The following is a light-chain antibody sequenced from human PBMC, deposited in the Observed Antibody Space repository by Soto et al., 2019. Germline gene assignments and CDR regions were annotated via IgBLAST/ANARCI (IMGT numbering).Light chain of an antibody. V-gene: IGKV3-15*01. Sequence: EIVMTQSPVTLSVSPGETATLSCRASQSINSDLAWYQQKPDQAPRLLIYGASTRATGIPARFSGSGSGTEFTLTISSLQSEDFAVYYCQQYNNWPLTFGGGAKVEIK. J-gene: IGKJ4*01. CDR3: QQYNNWPLT. CDR1: QSINSD. CDR2: GAS.